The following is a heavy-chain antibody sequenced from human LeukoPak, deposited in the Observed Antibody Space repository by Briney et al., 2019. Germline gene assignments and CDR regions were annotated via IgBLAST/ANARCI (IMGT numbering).Heavy chain of an antibody. J-gene: IGHJ6*03. CDR1: GGSISSYY. D-gene: IGHD6-19*01. V-gene: IGHV4-4*07. Sequence: SETLSLTCTVSGGSISSYYWSWIRQPAGKGLEWIGRIYTSGSTNYNPSLKSRVTMSVDTSKNQFSLKLSSVTAADTAVYYCARASSGWYVSQYYYYMDVWGKGTTVTVSS. CDR3: ARASSGWYVSQYYYYMDV. CDR2: IYTSGST.